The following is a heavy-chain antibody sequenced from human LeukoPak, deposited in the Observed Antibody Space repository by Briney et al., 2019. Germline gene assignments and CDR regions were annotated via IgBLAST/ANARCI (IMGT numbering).Heavy chain of an antibody. CDR1: GYTLTELS. J-gene: IGHJ4*02. CDR3: ATTYSGYDSFLDY. D-gene: IGHD5-12*01. CDR2: FDPEDGET. Sequence: ASMKVSCKVSGYTLTELSMHWVRQAPGKGLEWMGGFDPEDGETIYAQKFQGRVTMTEDTSTDTAYMELSSLRSEDTAVYYCATTYSGYDSFLDYWGQGTLVTVSS. V-gene: IGHV1-24*01.